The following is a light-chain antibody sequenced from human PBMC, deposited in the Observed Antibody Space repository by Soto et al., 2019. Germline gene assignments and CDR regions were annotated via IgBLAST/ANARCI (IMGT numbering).Light chain of an antibody. CDR2: DAS. Sequence: DIQMTQSPSTLSASVGDRVTITRRATQSINRYLAWYQQKPGKAPKLLIYDASILESGVPSRFSGSASGTEFILTISSLQPEDFATYYCQRYNTYPLTLGGGTKVENK. CDR3: QRYNTYPLT. CDR1: QSINRY. J-gene: IGKJ4*01. V-gene: IGKV1-5*01.